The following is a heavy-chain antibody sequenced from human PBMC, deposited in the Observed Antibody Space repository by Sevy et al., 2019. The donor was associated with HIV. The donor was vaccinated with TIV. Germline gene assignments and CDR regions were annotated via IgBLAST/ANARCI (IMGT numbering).Heavy chain of an antibody. J-gene: IGHJ3*02. V-gene: IGHV3-33*01. D-gene: IGHD3-22*01. CDR3: ASLPNNYYDSGGYSGNDAFDI. Sequence: GGSLRLSCAASGFTFSSYGMHWVRQPPGKGLEWVAVIWNDRSNKEYADSVKGRFTISRDNSKNTLYLQMNSLRAEDTAVYYCASLPNNYYDSGGYSGNDAFDIWGQGTMVTVSS. CDR1: GFTFSSYG. CDR2: IWNDRSNK.